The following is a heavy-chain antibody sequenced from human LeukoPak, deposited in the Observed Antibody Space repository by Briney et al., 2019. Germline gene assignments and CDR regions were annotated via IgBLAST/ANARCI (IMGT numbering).Heavy chain of an antibody. CDR2: ISSAGST. CDR3: ATSRRTYWYFDL. Sequence: GGSLRLSCAASEFTFSSYVMNWVRQTPGKGLEWVSGISSAGSTYYADSVKGRFTISGDSSKNTLFLQMNSLRDEDTALYYCATSRRTYWYFDLWGRGTLVTVS. V-gene: IGHV3-23*01. J-gene: IGHJ2*01. CDR1: EFTFSSYV.